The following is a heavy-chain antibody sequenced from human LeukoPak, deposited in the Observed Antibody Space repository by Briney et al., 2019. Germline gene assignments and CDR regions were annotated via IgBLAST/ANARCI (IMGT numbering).Heavy chain of an antibody. CDR3: ARHTTGYCSSTSCYTPGRFDY. D-gene: IGHD2-2*02. V-gene: IGHV4-39*01. Sequence: SETLSLTCTVSGGSISSSSHYWGWIRQPPGKGLEWIGSIYYSGSTYYNPSLESRVTISVDTSKNQFSLKLSSVTAADTAVYYCARHTTGYCSSTSCYTPGRFDYWGQGTLVTVSS. CDR1: GGSISSSSHY. CDR2: IYYSGST. J-gene: IGHJ4*02.